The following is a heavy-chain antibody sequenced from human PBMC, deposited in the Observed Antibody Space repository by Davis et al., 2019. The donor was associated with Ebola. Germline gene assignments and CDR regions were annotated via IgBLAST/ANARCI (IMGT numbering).Heavy chain of an antibody. CDR2: IRSKANSYAT. Sequence: GESLKISCAASGFTFSGSAMHWVRQASGKGLEWVGRIRSKANSYATAYAASVKGRFTISRDDSKNTAYLQMNSLKTEDTAVYYCTRPGYCSSTSCRQDYWGQGTLVTVSS. V-gene: IGHV3-73*01. CDR3: TRPGYCSSTSCRQDY. CDR1: GFTFSGSA. D-gene: IGHD2-2*01. J-gene: IGHJ4*02.